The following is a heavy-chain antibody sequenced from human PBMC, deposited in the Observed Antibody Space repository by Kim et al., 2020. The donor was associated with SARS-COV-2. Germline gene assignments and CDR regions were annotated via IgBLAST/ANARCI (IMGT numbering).Heavy chain of an antibody. J-gene: IGHJ5*02. CDR2: ISSSSSTI. V-gene: IGHV3-48*02. CDR3: ASTVATIFANWFDP. D-gene: IGHD5-12*01. Sequence: GGSLRLSCAASGFTFSSYSMNWVRQAPGKGLEWVSYISSSSSTIYYADSVKGRFTISRDNAKNSLYLQMNSLRDEDTAVYYCASTVATIFANWFDPWGQGTLLTVSS. CDR1: GFTFSSYS.